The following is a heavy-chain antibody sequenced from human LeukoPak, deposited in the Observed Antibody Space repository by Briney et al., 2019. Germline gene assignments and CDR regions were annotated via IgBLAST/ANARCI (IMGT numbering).Heavy chain of an antibody. V-gene: IGHV4-59*06. CDR3: VLGYCGGGSCYAREYFQH. Sequence: SETLSLTCTVSGGSVSRYYWSWIRQPPGKGLEWIGYIYYSGSTYYNPSLKSRVTISVDTSKNQFSLRLSSVTAADTAVYYCVLGYCGGGSCYAREYFQHWGQGTLVTVSS. CDR2: IYYSGST. J-gene: IGHJ1*01. D-gene: IGHD2-15*01. CDR1: GGSVSRYY.